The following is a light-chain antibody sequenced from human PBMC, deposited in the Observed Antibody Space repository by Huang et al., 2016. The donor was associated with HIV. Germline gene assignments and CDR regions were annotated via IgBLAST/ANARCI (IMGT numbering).Light chain of an antibody. CDR3: QQYHNTPRT. V-gene: IGKV4-1*01. CDR2: WAS. J-gene: IGKJ1*01. Sequence: DVVMTQSPDPLAVSLGKRATNNCKSSQSVVYSSNNKSYLAWYQQKTGQPPKPLIYWASTRESGVPDRFSGSGSGTDFTLTISSLQAEDVAVYYCQQYHNTPRTFGQGTKVEIK. CDR1: QSVVYSSNNKSY.